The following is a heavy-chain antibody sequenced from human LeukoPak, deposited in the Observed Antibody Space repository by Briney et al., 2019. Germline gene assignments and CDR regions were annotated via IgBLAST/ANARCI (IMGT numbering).Heavy chain of an antibody. CDR2: ISGSGDRT. CDR3: AKGYYGSGSYGWFDY. Sequence: GGSLRLSCAASGFTFSSSAMSWVRQAPGKGLEWVSTISGSGDRTYYADSVKGRFTISRDNSKNTLFPHMNSLRAEDTAVYSCAKGYYGSGSYGWFDYWGQGTLVTVSS. V-gene: IGHV3-23*01. D-gene: IGHD3-10*01. J-gene: IGHJ4*02. CDR1: GFTFSSSA.